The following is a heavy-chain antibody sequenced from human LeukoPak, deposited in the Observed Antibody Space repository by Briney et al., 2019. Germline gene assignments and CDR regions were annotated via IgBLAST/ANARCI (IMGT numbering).Heavy chain of an antibody. CDR2: IWYDGSNK. Sequence: GGSWSPSWAASGLTFSTFPLHWVGQAPGKGREWVAVIWYDGSNKYYADSVKGRFTISRDNSKNTLYLQMNSLRAEDTAVYYYARGTGELDYWGQGTLVTVSS. D-gene: IGHD1-1*01. CDR3: ARGTGELDY. CDR1: GLTFSTFP. V-gene: IGHV3-33*08. J-gene: IGHJ4*02.